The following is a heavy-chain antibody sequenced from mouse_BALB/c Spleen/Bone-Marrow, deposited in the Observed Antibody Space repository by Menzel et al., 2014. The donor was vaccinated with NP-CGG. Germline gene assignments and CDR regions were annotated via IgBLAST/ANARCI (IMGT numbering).Heavy chain of an antibody. CDR1: GYTFTNYW. CDR2: IDPYDSET. CDR3: ARWGTTVVDYFDV. Sequence: VQLQQSGAELVRPGASVKPSCKASGYTFTNYWMNWVKQRPEQGLEWIGRIDPYDSETHSNQKFKDEAILTVDKSSSTAYMQLSSLTSEDSAVYYCARWGTTVVDYFDVWGAGTTVTVSS. J-gene: IGHJ1*02. V-gene: IGHV1-52*01. D-gene: IGHD1-1*01.